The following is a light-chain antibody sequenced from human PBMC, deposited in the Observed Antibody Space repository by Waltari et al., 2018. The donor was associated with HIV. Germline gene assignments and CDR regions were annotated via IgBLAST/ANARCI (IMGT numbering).Light chain of an antibody. Sequence: DIELTQAPGTLSLSPGERATLYCRDSQRVSSGVLAWYHKKPGQAPRLLIYGAISRATGIPYRFSGSGSGTDFTLTISRLEPEDFAVYYCQQYGTSPYTFGQGTRLDIK. CDR1: QRVSSGV. V-gene: IGKV3-20*01. J-gene: IGKJ2*01. CDR3: QQYGTSPYT. CDR2: GAI.